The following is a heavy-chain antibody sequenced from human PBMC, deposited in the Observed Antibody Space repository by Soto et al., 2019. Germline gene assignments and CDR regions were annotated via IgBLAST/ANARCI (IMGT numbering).Heavy chain of an antibody. Sequence: GGSLRLSCAASGFTFSNAWMNWVRQAPGKGLEWVGRIKSKTDGGTTDYAAPVKGRFTISRDDSKNTLYLQMNSLKTEDTAVYYCTTDRGSGDFPDYYYYGMGVWGQGTTVTVSS. D-gene: IGHD3-22*01. CDR2: IKSKTDGGTT. J-gene: IGHJ6*02. V-gene: IGHV3-15*07. CDR3: TTDRGSGDFPDYYYYGMGV. CDR1: GFTFSNAW.